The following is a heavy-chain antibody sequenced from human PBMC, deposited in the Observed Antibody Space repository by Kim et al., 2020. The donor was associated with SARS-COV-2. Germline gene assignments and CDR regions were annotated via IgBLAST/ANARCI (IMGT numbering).Heavy chain of an antibody. V-gene: IGHV3-23*01. D-gene: IGHD3-10*01. J-gene: IGHJ4*02. Sequence: DSVKGRFTISRDNSQNTLFLQMTSLRAEDTAIYYCARGRYGSGSHFNVGDYWGPGTLVTVSS. CDR3: ARGRYGSGSHFNVGDY.